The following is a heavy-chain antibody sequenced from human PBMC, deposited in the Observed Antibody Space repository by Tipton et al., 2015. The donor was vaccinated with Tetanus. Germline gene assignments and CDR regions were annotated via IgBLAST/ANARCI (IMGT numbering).Heavy chain of an antibody. J-gene: IGHJ3*02. V-gene: IGHV4-39*07. CDR1: GASISSSRRFD. D-gene: IGHD1-20*01. Sequence: TLSLTCTISGASISSSRRFDCGWIRQPPGKGLEWIGTISYSGSTSYSPSLKSRVTMSVDTSNRQFSLNLDSVTAADTGVYFCARRRYTWNRGGFDIWGQGTLVTVSS. CDR3: ARRRYTWNRGGFDI. CDR2: ISYSGST.